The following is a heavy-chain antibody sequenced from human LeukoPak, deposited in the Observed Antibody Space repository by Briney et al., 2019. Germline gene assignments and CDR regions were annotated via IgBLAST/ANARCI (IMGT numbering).Heavy chain of an antibody. CDR3: ARDRYYGYGDN. Sequence: PSETLSLTCSVSGGSISRDDYYWSWIRQPPGKGLEWIAYIYHTGSTYYNPSLKSRVTMSVDTSKNQFSLKLSSVTAADTAVYYCARDRYYGYGDNWGQGTLVTVSS. CDR1: GGSISRDDYY. J-gene: IGHJ4*02. CDR2: IYHTGST. V-gene: IGHV4-30-4*01. D-gene: IGHD3-3*01.